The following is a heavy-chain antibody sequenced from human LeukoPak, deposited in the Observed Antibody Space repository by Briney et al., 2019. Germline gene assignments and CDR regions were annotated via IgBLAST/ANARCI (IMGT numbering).Heavy chain of an antibody. Sequence: GGSLRLFCAASGFTFSTYSMNWVRQAPGKGLEWVSSISSSSSYIYYADSVKGRFTVSRDNAKNSLYLQMNSLRAEDTSVYYCARGLAAAGLLDYWGQGTLVTVSS. CDR3: ARGLAAAGLLDY. CDR2: ISSSSSYI. CDR1: GFTFSTYS. J-gene: IGHJ4*02. V-gene: IGHV3-21*01. D-gene: IGHD6-13*01.